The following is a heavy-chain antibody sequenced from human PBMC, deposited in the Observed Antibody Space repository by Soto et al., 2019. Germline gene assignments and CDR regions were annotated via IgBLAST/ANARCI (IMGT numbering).Heavy chain of an antibody. D-gene: IGHD3-10*01. CDR1: GFTFSSYW. V-gene: IGHV3-7*03. CDR3: ARNPPMSRGNGMDV. CDR2: MKQDGIEK. J-gene: IGHJ6*02. Sequence: EVQLVESGGGLVQPGWSLRLSCAATGFTFSSYWMSWVLQAPGKGLEWVANMKQDGIEKYYVDSVKCRFTISRDNAKNSLYLQMNRLRADDTAVYYCARNPPMSRGNGMDVWGQGTTVTVSS.